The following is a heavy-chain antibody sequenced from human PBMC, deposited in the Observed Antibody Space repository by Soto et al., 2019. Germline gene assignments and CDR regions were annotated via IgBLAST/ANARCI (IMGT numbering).Heavy chain of an antibody. CDR2: IYPGDSDT. J-gene: IGHJ6*02. CDR3: ARTAVIPIYCSGGSCFSDPGDNYGMDV. Sequence: GESLKISCKGSGYSFTSYWIGWVRQMPGKGLEWMGIIYPGDSDTRYSPSFQGQVTISADKSISTAYLQWSSLKASDTAMYYCARTAVIPIYCSGGSCFSDPGDNYGMDVWGQGTTVTVSS. D-gene: IGHD2-15*01. CDR1: GYSFTSYW. V-gene: IGHV5-51*01.